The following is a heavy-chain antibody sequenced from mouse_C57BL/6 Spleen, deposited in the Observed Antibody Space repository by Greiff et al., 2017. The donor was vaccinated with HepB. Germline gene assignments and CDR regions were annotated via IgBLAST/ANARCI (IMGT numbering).Heavy chain of an antibody. D-gene: IGHD3-3*01. V-gene: IGHV5-9-1*02. CDR1: GFTFSSYA. Sequence: EVKLVESGEGLVKPGGSLKLSCAASGFTFSSYAMSWVRQTPEKRLEWVAYISSGGDYIYYADTVKGRFTISRDNARNTLYLQMSSLKSEDTAMYYCTREGLQDYAMDYWGQGTSVTVSS. CDR3: TREGLQDYAMDY. J-gene: IGHJ4*01. CDR2: ISSGGDYI.